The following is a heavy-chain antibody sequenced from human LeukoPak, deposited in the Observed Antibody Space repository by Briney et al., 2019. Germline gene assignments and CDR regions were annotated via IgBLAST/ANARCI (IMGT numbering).Heavy chain of an antibody. CDR3: ARERDGLDV. Sequence: GGSLRLSCAASGVTFSSYAMHWVRQAPGKGLEWVAVIGYDGSNKYYADSVKGRFTISRDNSKNTLYLQMNSLRVEDTAVYYCARERDGLDVWGQGTTATVSS. V-gene: IGHV3-30-3*01. J-gene: IGHJ6*02. CDR2: IGYDGSNK. CDR1: GVTFSSYA.